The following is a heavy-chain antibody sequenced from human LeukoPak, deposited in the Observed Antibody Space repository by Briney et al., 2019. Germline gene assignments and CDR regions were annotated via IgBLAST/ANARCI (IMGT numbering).Heavy chain of an antibody. CDR1: SGSFSGYY. CDR2: INHSGST. J-gene: IGHJ5*02. Sequence: SETLSLTCAVYSGSFSGYYWSWIRQPPGKGLEWIGEINHSGSTNYNPSLKSRVTISVDTSKNQFSLKLSSVTAADTAVYYCARGLVPAARPNWFDPWGQGTLVAVSS. V-gene: IGHV4-34*01. D-gene: IGHD6-25*01. CDR3: ARGLVPAARPNWFDP.